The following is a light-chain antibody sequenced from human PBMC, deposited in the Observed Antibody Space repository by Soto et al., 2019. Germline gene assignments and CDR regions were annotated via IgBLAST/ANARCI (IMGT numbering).Light chain of an antibody. Sequence: EILLTQSPATLSLSPGDRATLSCRASQSVSSYLAWYQQNPGQAPRLLIYDASNRATGIPARFSGSGSGTDFTLTISSLEPEDFAVYYCQQRSKWPPTFGGGTKVEVK. V-gene: IGKV3-11*01. CDR1: QSVSSY. CDR3: QQRSKWPPT. CDR2: DAS. J-gene: IGKJ4*01.